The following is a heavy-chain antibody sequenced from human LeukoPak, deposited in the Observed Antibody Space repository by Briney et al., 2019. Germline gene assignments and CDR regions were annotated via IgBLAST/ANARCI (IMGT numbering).Heavy chain of an antibody. D-gene: IGHD4-11*01. CDR2: ISGSSGST. J-gene: IGHJ3*02. V-gene: IGHV3-23*01. Sequence: AGGSLRLSCAASGFTFSSYAMSWVRQAPGKGLEWVSAISGSSGSTYYADSVKGRFTISRDNSKNTLYLQMNSPRAEDTAVYYCAKDTAVTAAFDIWGQGTMVTVSS. CDR3: AKDTAVTAAFDI. CDR1: GFTFSSYA.